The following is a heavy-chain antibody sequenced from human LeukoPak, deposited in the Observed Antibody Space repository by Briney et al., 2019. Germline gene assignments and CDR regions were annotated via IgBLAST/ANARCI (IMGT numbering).Heavy chain of an antibody. V-gene: IGHV4-34*01. CDR3: ARPRGYDYDC. J-gene: IGHJ4*02. CDR1: GGSFSGYY. D-gene: IGHD5-12*01. CDR2: INHSGST. Sequence: KTSETLSLTCAVYGGSFSGYYWSWIRQPPGKWLEWIGEINHSGSTNYNPSLKSRVTISVDTSKNQFSLKLSSVTAADTAVYYCARPRGYDYDCWGQGTLVTVSS.